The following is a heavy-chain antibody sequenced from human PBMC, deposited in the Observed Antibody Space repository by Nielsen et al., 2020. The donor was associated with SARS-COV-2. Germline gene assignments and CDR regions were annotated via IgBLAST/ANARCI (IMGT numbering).Heavy chain of an antibody. J-gene: IGHJ4*02. CDR2: FDPEDGET. V-gene: IGHV1-24*01. CDR1: GYTLTELS. CDR3: ARRRDGYNSLDY. Sequence: ASVKVFCKVSGYTLTELSMHWVRQAPGKGLEWMGGFDPEDGETIYAQKFQGRVTMTEDTSTDTAYMELSSLRSEDTAVYYCARRRDGYNSLDYWGQGTLVTVSS. D-gene: IGHD5-24*01.